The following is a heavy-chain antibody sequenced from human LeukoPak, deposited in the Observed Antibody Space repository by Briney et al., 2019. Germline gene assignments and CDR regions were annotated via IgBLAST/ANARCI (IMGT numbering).Heavy chain of an antibody. CDR3: ARDLPPPRYYYGYWYFEL. CDR1: GGSISSYY. J-gene: IGHJ2*01. Sequence: SETLSLTCTVSGGSISSYYWSWIRQPAGKGLEWIGRIYTSGSTNYNPSLKSRVTMSVDTSKNQFSLKLSSVTAADTAVYYCARDLPPPRYYYGYWYFELWGRGTLVTVSS. D-gene: IGHD3-10*01. CDR2: IYTSGST. V-gene: IGHV4-4*07.